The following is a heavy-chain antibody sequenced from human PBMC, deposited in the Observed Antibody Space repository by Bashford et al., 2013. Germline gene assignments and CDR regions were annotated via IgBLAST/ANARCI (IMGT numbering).Heavy chain of an antibody. Sequence: SETLSLTCAVVWWVLQWLLLELDRQPPGRGWSGLGKVNHSGSTNYNPSLKSRVTISVDTSKNQFSLKLSSVTAADTAVYYCAVRNRSRDFLYWGQGTLVTVSS. CDR3: AVRNRSRDFLY. D-gene: IGHD2/OR15-2a*01. CDR1: WVLQWLL. CDR2: VNHSGST. V-gene: IGHV4-34*01. J-gene: IGHJ4*02.